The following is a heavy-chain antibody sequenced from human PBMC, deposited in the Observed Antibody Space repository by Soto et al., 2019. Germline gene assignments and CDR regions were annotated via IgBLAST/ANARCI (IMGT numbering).Heavy chain of an antibody. V-gene: IGHV1-69*13. D-gene: IGHD6-19*01. CDR1: GGTFGRNA. CDR3: ARPQGSGWRFNALDF. CDR2: IIPMFGTA. J-gene: IGHJ3*01. Sequence: ASVKVSCKASGGTFGRNAINWVRQAPGQGLEWMGGIIPMFGTANHAQKFRDRIVITADESTNTAYLELNSLRYEDTAIYYCARPQGSGWRFNALDFWGQGTVVTVSS.